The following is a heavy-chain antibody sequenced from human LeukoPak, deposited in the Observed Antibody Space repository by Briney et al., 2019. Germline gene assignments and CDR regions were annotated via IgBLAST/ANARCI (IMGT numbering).Heavy chain of an antibody. CDR1: GFTFTSYA. J-gene: IGHJ4*02. Sequence: GGSLRLSCETSGFTFTSYAVSWVRQAPGKGLEWVSAISAGATTTYYADSVKGRFTISRDDSRNTLYLQMDSLRVEDTAVYYCASSKGYSYGYAADYWGQGTLVTVSS. CDR3: ASSKGYSYGYAADY. D-gene: IGHD5-18*01. V-gene: IGHV3-23*01. CDR2: ISAGATTT.